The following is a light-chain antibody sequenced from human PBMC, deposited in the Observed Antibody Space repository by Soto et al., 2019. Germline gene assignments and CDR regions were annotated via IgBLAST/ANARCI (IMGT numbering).Light chain of an antibody. J-gene: IGLJ1*01. CDR3: GTWDSSLSAGV. CDR2: HNN. V-gene: IGLV1-51*01. Sequence: QSVLTQPPSVSAAPGQKVTISCSGGSSNIGNNFVSWYQQLPGTAPKHLIYHNNKRPSGIPDRFSGSKSGTSATLAITGLQTGDEADYYCGTWDSSLSAGVFGTGTKVTVL. CDR1: SSNIGNNF.